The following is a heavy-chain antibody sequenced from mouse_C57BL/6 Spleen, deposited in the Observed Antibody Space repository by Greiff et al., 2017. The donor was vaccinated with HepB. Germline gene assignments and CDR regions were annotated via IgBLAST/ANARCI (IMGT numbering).Heavy chain of an antibody. CDR1: GYTFTGYW. V-gene: IGHV1-9*01. Sequence: VQLQQSGAELMKPGASVKLSCKATGYTFTGYWIEWVKQRPGHGLEWIGEILPGSGSTNYNEKFKGKATFTADTSSNTAYMQLSSLTTEDSAIYYCARPNYYGSSPYYAMDYWGQGTSVTVSS. D-gene: IGHD1-1*01. CDR2: ILPGSGST. J-gene: IGHJ4*01. CDR3: ARPNYYGSSPYYAMDY.